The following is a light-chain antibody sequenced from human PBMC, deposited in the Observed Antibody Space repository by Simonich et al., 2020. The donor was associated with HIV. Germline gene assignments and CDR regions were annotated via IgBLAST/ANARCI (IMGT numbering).Light chain of an antibody. CDR2: AAY. Sequence: DIQMPQSPSSLSASVGDRGTITCRGSQCISNYFAWFQQKPGKAPKSLNYAAYSLRSGVPSKFSGSGSATDFTLTINNLQPEDFATYYCQQYNSYPLTFGQGTKLQIK. CDR3: QQYNSYPLT. V-gene: IGKV1-16*02. J-gene: IGKJ2*01. CDR1: QCISNY.